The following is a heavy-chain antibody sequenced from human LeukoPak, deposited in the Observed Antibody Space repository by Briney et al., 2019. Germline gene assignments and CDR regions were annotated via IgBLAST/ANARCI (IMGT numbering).Heavy chain of an antibody. J-gene: IGHJ2*01. CDR3: ARDRGRKYQLQYWYFDL. V-gene: IGHV4-31*02. CDR2: IYYSGST. D-gene: IGHD2-2*01. Sequence: LSCAASGFTFSGYAMNWVRQAPGKGLEWIGYIYYSGSTYYNPSLKSRVTISADRSKNHFSLNLSSVTAADTAVYYCARDRGRKYQLQYWYFDLWGRGTLVTVSS. CDR1: GFTFSGYA.